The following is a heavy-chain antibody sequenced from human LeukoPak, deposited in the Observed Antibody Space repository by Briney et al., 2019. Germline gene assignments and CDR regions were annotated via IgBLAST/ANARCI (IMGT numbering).Heavy chain of an antibody. D-gene: IGHD3-10*01. CDR3: ARGSPEKSITDY. CDR1: GGTFSSYA. J-gene: IGHJ4*02. V-gene: IGHV1-69*13. Sequence: SVKVSCKASGGTFSSYAITWVRQAPGHGLEWMGGIIPILGTASYARKFQGRVTITADESASMAYMELSSLRSEDTAVYYCARGSPEKSITDYWGQGTLVTVSS. CDR2: IIPILGTA.